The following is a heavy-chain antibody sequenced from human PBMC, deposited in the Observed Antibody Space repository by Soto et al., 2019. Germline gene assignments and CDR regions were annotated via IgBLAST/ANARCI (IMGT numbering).Heavy chain of an antibody. V-gene: IGHV4-61*01. D-gene: IGHD3-16*02. CDR1: GGSVSSGSHY. CDR3: ARELYDYVWGSYRYYAFDI. Sequence: SETLSLTCTVSGGSVSSGSHYWSWIRQPPGKGLEWIGYIYYSGSTNYNPSLKSRVTISVDTSKNQFSLKLSSVTAADTAVYYCARELYDYVWGSYRYYAFDIWGQGTMVTVSS. CDR2: IYYSGST. J-gene: IGHJ3*02.